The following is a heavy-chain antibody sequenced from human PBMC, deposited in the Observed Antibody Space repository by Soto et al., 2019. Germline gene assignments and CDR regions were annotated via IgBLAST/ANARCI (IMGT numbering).Heavy chain of an antibody. CDR2: ISSYGSDT. J-gene: IGHJ6*02. Sequence: EVQLVESGGGLVLPGGSLRLSCAASGFTFRRYWMHWVRQAPGKGLVWVSRISSYGSDTHYADSVKGRFTISRDNAKNKLYLQMNSLRADDTAVYYCASNYAYAEGYYWYGIDVWGQGTTVTVSS. D-gene: IGHD3-16*01. V-gene: IGHV3-74*01. CDR1: GFTFRRYW. CDR3: ASNYAYAEGYYWYGIDV.